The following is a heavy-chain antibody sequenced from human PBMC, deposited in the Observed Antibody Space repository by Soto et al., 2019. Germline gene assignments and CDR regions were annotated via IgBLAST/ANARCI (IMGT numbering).Heavy chain of an antibody. V-gene: IGHV4-59*01. J-gene: IGHJ6*02. CDR1: GGSISSYY. CDR3: ARGVTDYYGMDV. CDR2: IYYSGST. D-gene: IGHD3-10*01. Sequence: SETLSLTCTVSGGSISSYYWSWIRQPPGKGLEWIGYIYYSGSTNYNPSLKSRVTISVDTSKNQFSLKLSSVTAADTAVYYCARGVTDYYGMDVWGQGTTVTVS.